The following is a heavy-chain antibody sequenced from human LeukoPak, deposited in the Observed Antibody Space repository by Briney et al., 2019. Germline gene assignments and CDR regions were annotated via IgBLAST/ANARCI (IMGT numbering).Heavy chain of an antibody. J-gene: IGHJ4*02. CDR1: GFTFDDYG. CDR3: ARDPTVYERVTKYYFDY. Sequence: GGSLRLSCAASGFTFDDYGMSWVRQAPGKGLEWVSGINWNGGSTGYADSVKGRFTISRDNAKNSLYLQMNSLRAEDTAVYYCARDPTVYERVTKYYFDYWGQGTLVTVSS. D-gene: IGHD2-21*02. V-gene: IGHV3-20*04. CDR2: INWNGGST.